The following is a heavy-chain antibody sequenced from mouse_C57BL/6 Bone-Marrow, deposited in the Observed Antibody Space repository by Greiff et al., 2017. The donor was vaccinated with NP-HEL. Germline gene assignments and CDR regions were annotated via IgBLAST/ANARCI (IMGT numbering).Heavy chain of an antibody. V-gene: IGHV7-1*01. D-gene: IGHD1-1*01. CDR2: SRNKANDYTT. CDR1: GFTFSDFY. Sequence: EVKVVESGGGLVQSGRSLRLSCATSGFTFSDFYMEWVRQAPGKGLEWIAASRNKANDYTTEYSASVKGRFIVSRDTSQSILYLQMNALRAEDTAIYYCARDENYYYGLDYWGQGTTLTVSS. CDR3: ARDENYYYGLDY. J-gene: IGHJ2*01.